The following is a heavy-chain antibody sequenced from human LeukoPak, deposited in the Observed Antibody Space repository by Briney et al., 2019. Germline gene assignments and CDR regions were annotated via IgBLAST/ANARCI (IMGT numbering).Heavy chain of an antibody. J-gene: IGHJ4*02. CDR1: GFTFSSYG. Sequence: PGGSLRLSCAASGFTFSSYGMHWVRQAPGKGLEWVAFIQYDGSNKYYADSVKGRFTISRDNSKNTLYLQMNSLRAEDTAVYYCARVALEGYSYGYVDYWGQGTLVTVSS. V-gene: IGHV3-30*02. CDR2: IQYDGSNK. CDR3: ARVALEGYSYGYVDY. D-gene: IGHD5-18*01.